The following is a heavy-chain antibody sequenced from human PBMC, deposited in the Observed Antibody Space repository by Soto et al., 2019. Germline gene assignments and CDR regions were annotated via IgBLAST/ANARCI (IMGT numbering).Heavy chain of an antibody. J-gene: IGHJ4*02. CDR1: GFTFSNYG. CDR3: ARDSGRGSSDYYFDY. Sequence: PGGSLRLSCAASGFTFSNYGMHWGRQAPGKGLEWVAVISYNGNDKYHVDSVKGRFTNSRDNSKHPLFLQMNSLRADDTAVYYCARDSGRGSSDYYFDYWGQGTLVTVYS. D-gene: IGHD3-10*01. CDR2: ISYNGNDK. V-gene: IGHV3-30*03.